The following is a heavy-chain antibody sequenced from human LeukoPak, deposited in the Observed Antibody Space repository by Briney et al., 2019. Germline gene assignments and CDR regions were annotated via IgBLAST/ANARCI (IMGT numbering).Heavy chain of an antibody. CDR1: GYSFTRYF. J-gene: IGHJ4*02. CDR2: IIPNDGST. CDR3: ARGKVVTMVRGVIITYFDY. Sequence: GASVKVSCKASGYSFTRYFIHWVRQAPGQGLEWMGIIIPNDGSTSYAQKFQGRVTMTRDTSTSTVYMELSSLRSEDTAVYYCARGKVVTMVRGVIITYFDYWGQGTLVTVSS. V-gene: IGHV1-46*01. D-gene: IGHD3-10*01.